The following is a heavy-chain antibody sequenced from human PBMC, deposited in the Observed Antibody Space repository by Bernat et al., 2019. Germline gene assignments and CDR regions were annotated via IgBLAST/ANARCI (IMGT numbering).Heavy chain of an antibody. Sequence: EVQLLESGGGLVQPGGSLRLSCAASGFTFSSYAMSWVRQAPGKGLEWVSTISGGGDGTYYADSVKGRFTISRDNSKNTLYLQMNSLRAEDTALYYCAKSGGYCGGGTCYPNWSEPWGRGTLV. V-gene: IGHV3-23*01. J-gene: IGHJ5*02. CDR1: GFTFSSYA. D-gene: IGHD2-15*01. CDR2: ISGGGDGT. CDR3: AKSGGYCGGGTCYPNWSEP.